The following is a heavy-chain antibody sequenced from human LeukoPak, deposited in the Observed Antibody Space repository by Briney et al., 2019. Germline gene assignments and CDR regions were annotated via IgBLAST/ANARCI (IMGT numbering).Heavy chain of an antibody. J-gene: IGHJ4*02. CDR1: GFTFSVIA. CDR2: ISSNGGNT. Sequence: GGSQCLSCSPSGFTFSVIAMHWVRQAPGKGLEYVSAISSNGGNTYYADSVKGRFTISRDNSKNILYLQMSSLRAEDTAVYYCVKVDWGRSMWSFDYWGQETLVTVSS. V-gene: IGHV3-64D*09. CDR3: VKVDWGRSMWSFDY. D-gene: IGHD2-2*01.